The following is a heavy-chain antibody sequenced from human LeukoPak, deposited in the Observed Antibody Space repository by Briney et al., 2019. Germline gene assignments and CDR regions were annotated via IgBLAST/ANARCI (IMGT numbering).Heavy chain of an antibody. CDR1: GGTFSSYA. J-gene: IGHJ4*02. D-gene: IGHD3-22*01. CDR3: ARETSYGDSGYYPY. Sequence: ASVRVSCKASGGTFSSYAISWVRQAPGEGLEWMGGINPIFGTANYAQTFQGRLTITAHESTSTAYMELSSLRSEDTAVYYCARETSYGDSGYYPYWGQGTLVTVSS. CDR2: INPIFGTA. V-gene: IGHV1-69*13.